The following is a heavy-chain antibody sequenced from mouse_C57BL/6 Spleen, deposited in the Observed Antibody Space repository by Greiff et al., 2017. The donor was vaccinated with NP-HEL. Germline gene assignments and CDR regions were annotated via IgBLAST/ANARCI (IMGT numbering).Heavy chain of an antibody. V-gene: IGHV5-6*01. J-gene: IGHJ3*01. CDR3: ARHGATMVTTGGFAY. CDR1: GFTFSSYG. D-gene: IGHD2-1*01. CDR2: ISSGGSYT. Sequence: EVKLMESGGDLVKPGGSLKLSCAASGFTFSSYGMSWVRQTPDKRLEWVATISSGGSYTYYPDSVKGRFTISRDNAKNPLYLQMSSLKSEDTAMYYCARHGATMVTTGGFAYWGQGTLVTVSA.